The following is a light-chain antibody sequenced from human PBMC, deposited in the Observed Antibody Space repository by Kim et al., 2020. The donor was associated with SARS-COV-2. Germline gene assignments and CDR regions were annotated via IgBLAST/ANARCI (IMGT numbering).Light chain of an antibody. V-gene: IGKV3D-20*01. Sequence: SVSPGERATLSCGASQDVGSSLAWYQHKPGLAPRLLIYGASSRVTGIPDRFSGSASGTDFALTISSLEPEDFAVYYCQQYGSSPLTFGGGTKVDIK. CDR2: GAS. CDR3: QQYGSSPLT. CDR1: QDVGSS. J-gene: IGKJ4*01.